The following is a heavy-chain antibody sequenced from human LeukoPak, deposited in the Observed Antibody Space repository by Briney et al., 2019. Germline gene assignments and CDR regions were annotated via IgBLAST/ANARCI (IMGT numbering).Heavy chain of an antibody. D-gene: IGHD3-22*01. CDR2: ISSSGSTI. J-gene: IGHJ4*02. V-gene: IGHV3-48*03. CDR1: GFTFSSYE. CDR3: ARGSAYYYDSSGFDY. Sequence: GGSLRLSCAASGFTFSSYEMNWVRQDPGKGLEWVSYISSSGSTIYYADSVKGRFTISRDNAKNSLYLQMNSLRAEDTAVYYCARGSAYYYDSSGFDYWGQGTLVTVSS.